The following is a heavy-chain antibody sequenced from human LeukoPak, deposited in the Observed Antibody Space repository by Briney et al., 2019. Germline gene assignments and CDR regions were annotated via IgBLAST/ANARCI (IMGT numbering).Heavy chain of an antibody. Sequence: RASVKVSCKASGYTFTGYYKHWVRQAPGQGLEWMGWINPNSGGTNYAQKFQGRVTMTRDTSISTAYMELSRLRSDDTAVYYCARISRVGATGHYYYYMDVWGKGTTVTVSS. CDR3: ARISRVGATGHYYYYMDV. CDR2: INPNSGGT. CDR1: GYTFTGYY. V-gene: IGHV1-2*02. D-gene: IGHD1-26*01. J-gene: IGHJ6*03.